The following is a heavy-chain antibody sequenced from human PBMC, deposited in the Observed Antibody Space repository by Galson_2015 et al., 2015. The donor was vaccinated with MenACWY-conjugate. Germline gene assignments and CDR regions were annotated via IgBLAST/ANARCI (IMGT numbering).Heavy chain of an antibody. V-gene: IGHV4-59*08. CDR2: IYSSGST. Sequence: ETLSLTCTVSGGSISNYSWSWIRQPPGKGLEWIGYIYSSGSTNYNPSLKSRVTISVDTSKNQFSLKLNSVTAADTAVYYCARHADYWSGYYLFDYWGQGTLVTVSS. D-gene: IGHD3-3*01. CDR3: ARHADYWSGYYLFDY. J-gene: IGHJ4*02. CDR1: GGSISNYS.